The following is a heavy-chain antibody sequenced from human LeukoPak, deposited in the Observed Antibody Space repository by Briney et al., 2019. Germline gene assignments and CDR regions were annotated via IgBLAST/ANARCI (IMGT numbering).Heavy chain of an antibody. V-gene: IGHV1-2*02. D-gene: IGHD3-3*01. Sequence: GAAVRVSCMSSGYTFTVYYMHWVRQTPGQGRGWMGWINPNSGGTNYTQKFQGRVTMTRDTSISTAYMELSRLRSDDTAVYYCARDLEDFWSGYYSRYFDYWGQGTLVTVSS. J-gene: IGHJ4*02. CDR2: INPNSGGT. CDR1: GYTFTVYY. CDR3: ARDLEDFWSGYYSRYFDY.